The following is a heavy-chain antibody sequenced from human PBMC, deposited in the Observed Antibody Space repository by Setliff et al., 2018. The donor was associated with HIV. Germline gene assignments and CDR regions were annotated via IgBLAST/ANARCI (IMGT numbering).Heavy chain of an antibody. D-gene: IGHD3-10*01. CDR2: IIPSSTT. V-gene: IGHV4-30-2*01. Sequence: SETLSLTCDVSGDSVTSKSYSWTWIRQPPGKGLEWMGYIIPSSTTYYSPSLKSRLTISIDKSMNHFSLTLSSVTVADTAVYYCATVPPSGTYLDYWGPGMLVTVSS. J-gene: IGHJ4*02. CDR3: ATVPPSGTYLDY. CDR1: GDSVTSKSYS.